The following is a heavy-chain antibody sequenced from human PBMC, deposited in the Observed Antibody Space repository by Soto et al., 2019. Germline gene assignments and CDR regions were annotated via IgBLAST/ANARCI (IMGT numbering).Heavy chain of an antibody. J-gene: IGHJ1*01. D-gene: IGHD2-21*02. CDR2: ISHDGSNK. Sequence: PGGSLRLSCAASGFTFSSYAMHRVRQAPGKGLEWVAVISHDGSNKYYADSVKGRFTISRDNSKNTLYLQMNSLRAEDTAVYYCARPTGVVTAIPKYFQHWGQGTLVTVSS. CDR3: ARPTGVVTAIPKYFQH. V-gene: IGHV3-30-3*01. CDR1: GFTFSSYA.